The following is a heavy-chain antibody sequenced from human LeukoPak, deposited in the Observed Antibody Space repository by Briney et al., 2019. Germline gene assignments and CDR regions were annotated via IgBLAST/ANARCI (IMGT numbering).Heavy chain of an antibody. CDR3: ARETAAAGNDAFDI. V-gene: IGHV1-69*05. Sequence: ASVEVSCRASGGTFSSYAISWVRQAPGQGREWMGRIIPIFGTANYAQKFQGRVTITTDESTSTAYMELSSLRSEDTAVYYCARETAAAGNDAFDIWGQGTMVTVSS. D-gene: IGHD6-13*01. J-gene: IGHJ3*02. CDR2: IIPIFGTA. CDR1: GGTFSSYA.